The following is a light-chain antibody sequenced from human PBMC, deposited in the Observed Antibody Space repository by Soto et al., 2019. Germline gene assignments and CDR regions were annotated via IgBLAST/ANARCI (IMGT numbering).Light chain of an antibody. CDR3: CSFAGGSTYVV. V-gene: IGLV2-23*02. CDR1: SSDVGNYEL. J-gene: IGLJ2*01. Sequence: QSALTQPASVSGSPGQSIIISCIGTSSDVGNYELVSWYQQLPGKAPKLIIYEVTKRPSGVPNRFSGSKSGNTASLTISGLLAEDEADYHCCSFAGGSTYVVFGGGTKVTVL. CDR2: EVT.